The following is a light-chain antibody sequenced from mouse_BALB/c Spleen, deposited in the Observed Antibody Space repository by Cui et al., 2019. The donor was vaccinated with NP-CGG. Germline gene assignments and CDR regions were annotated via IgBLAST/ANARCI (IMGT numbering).Light chain of an antibody. V-gene: IGLV1*01. Sequence: QPVVTPESALTTSPGETVTLTCRSSTRAVTTSNYANWVQEKPDHLFTGLIGGTNNRAPGVPARFSGSLIGDKAALTITGAQTEDEAIYFCALWYSNHWVFGGGTKLTVL. CDR1: TRAVTTSNY. CDR2: GTN. J-gene: IGLJ1*01. CDR3: ALWYSNHWV.